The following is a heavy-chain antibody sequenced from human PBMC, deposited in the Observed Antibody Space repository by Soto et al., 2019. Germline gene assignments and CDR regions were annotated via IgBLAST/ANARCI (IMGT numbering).Heavy chain of an antibody. CDR2: VYARGAT. D-gene: IGHD4-17*01. J-gene: IGHJ6*02. Sequence: SETLSLTCVVSGNSISTTNWWSWVRQSPGKGLEWIGRVYARGATNYNPSLKSRVTISGDTSKNQFSLKLTSVTAADTAVYYCARSSGDDFFYYGMDVWGHGTTVTVSS. V-gene: IGHV4-4*02. CDR3: ARSSGDDFFYYGMDV. CDR1: GNSISTTNW.